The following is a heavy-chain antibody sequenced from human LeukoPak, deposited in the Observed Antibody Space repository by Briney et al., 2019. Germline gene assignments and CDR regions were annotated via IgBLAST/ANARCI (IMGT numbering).Heavy chain of an antibody. J-gene: IGHJ6*03. CDR1: GGTFSSYA. D-gene: IGHD3-22*01. Sequence: SVKVSCKASGGTFSSYAISWVRQAPGQGLEWMGGIIPIFGTANYAQKFQGRVTVTTDESTSTAYMELSSLRSEDTAVYYCARGGDYYDSRPYYYMDVWGKGTTVTVSS. V-gene: IGHV1-69*05. CDR3: ARGGDYYDSRPYYYMDV. CDR2: IIPIFGTA.